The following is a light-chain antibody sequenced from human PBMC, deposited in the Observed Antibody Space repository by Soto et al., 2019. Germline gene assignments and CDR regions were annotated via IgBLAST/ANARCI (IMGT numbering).Light chain of an antibody. CDR2: EVS. V-gene: IGLV2-8*01. J-gene: IGLJ2*01. Sequence: QSALTQPPSASGSPGQSVTISCTGTSSDVGGYNYVSWYQHHPGKAPKLMIYEVSKRPSGVPDRFSGSKSANTASLTVSGLQAEDEADYYCSSYAGSNNLLFGGGTQLTVL. CDR1: SSDVGGYNY. CDR3: SSYAGSNNLL.